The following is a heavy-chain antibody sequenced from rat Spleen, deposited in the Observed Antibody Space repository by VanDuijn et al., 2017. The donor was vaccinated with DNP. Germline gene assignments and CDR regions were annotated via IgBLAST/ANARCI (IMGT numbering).Heavy chain of an antibody. V-gene: IGHV2-30*01. J-gene: IGHJ3*01. CDR3: ARDLGQWSTDA. D-gene: IGHD1-6*01. CDR1: GFSLTSYN. CDR2: IWTGGST. Sequence: QVQLKESGPGLVQPSQTLSLTCTVSGFSLTSYNVHWVRQPTGKGLEWMGIIWTGGSTDYNSALKSRLSISRDTSKSQVFLKMNSLQTEDIATYYCARDLGQWSTDAWGQGTLVTVSS.